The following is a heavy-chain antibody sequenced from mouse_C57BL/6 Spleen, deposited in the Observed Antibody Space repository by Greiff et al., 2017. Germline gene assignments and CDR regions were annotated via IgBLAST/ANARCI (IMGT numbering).Heavy chain of an antibody. Sequence: EVQLVESGGGLVKPGGSLKLSCAASGFTFSDYGMHWVRQAPEKGLEWVAYISSGSSTIYYADTVKGRFTISRDNAKNTLYLQMTSLRSEDTAMYYCARERDVTLDYWGQGTTLTVSS. J-gene: IGHJ2*01. CDR1: GFTFSDYG. CDR3: ARERDVTLDY. CDR2: ISSGSSTI. V-gene: IGHV5-17*01. D-gene: IGHD2-12*01.